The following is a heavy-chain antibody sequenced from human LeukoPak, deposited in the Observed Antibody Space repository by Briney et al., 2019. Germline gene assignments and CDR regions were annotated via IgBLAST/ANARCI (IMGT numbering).Heavy chain of an antibody. CDR2: INHSGST. Sequence: SETLSLTCAVYGGSFSGYYWSWIRQPPGKGLEWIGEINHSGSTNYNPSLKSRVTISVDTSKNQFSLKLSSVTAADTAVYYCARRNCGGDCHGGNWYFDLWGRGTLVTVSS. CDR1: GGSFSGYY. CDR3: ARRNCGGDCHGGNWYFDL. V-gene: IGHV4-34*01. D-gene: IGHD2-21*02. J-gene: IGHJ2*01.